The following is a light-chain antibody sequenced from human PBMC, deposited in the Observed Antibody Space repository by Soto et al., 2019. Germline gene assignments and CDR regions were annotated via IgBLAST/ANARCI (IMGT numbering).Light chain of an antibody. CDR3: HQYTSDRGS. J-gene: IGKJ1*01. V-gene: IGKV3-20*01. Sequence: EIVLTQSPGTLSLSPGERAALSCRASQSVGATYLAWYQQKPGQAPRLLLYGASNRATGIPDRFSGSGSGTAFTLTISRLEPEDFAVYYCHQYTSDRGSFGQGTKVDIK. CDR1: QSVGATY. CDR2: GAS.